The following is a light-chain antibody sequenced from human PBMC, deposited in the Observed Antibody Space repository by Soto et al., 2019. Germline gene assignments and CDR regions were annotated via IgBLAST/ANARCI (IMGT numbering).Light chain of an antibody. J-gene: IGLJ3*02. CDR2: EVY. Sequence: QSALTQPPSASGPPGQSVTISCTGTFNDVGGYNYVSWYQQHPGKAPKVIIYEVYKRPSGVPERFSGSKSGKTASLTVSGLQADDEADYYCSSYVGNNNLVFGGGTKLTVL. CDR3: SSYVGNNNLV. CDR1: FNDVGGYNY. V-gene: IGLV2-8*01.